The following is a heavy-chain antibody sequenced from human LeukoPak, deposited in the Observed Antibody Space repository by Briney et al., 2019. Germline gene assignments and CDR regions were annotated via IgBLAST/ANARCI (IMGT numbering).Heavy chain of an antibody. V-gene: IGHV3-7*01. CDR3: ARDEVGGGFAV. CDR2: IREDGIEK. D-gene: IGHD6-19*01. Sequence: GGSLRLSCEASGFTFRSFWMSWVRQAPGKGLEWVANIREDGIEKRYGDSVKGRVTISRDNGKNSVYLQMNSLRAEDTAVYYCARDEVGGGFAVWGQGTMVTVSS. CDR1: GFTFRSFW. J-gene: IGHJ3*01.